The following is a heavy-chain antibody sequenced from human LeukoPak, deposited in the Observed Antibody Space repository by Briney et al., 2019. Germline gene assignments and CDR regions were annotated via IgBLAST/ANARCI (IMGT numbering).Heavy chain of an antibody. Sequence: SVKVSCKASGGTFSSYAISWVRQAPGPGLEWMGGIIPILGIANYAQKFQGRVTITADKSTSTAYMELSSLRSEDTAVYYCARDSRRGMATIPVDYWGQGTLVTVSS. CDR2: IIPILGIA. CDR1: GGTFSSYA. CDR3: ARDSRRGMATIPVDY. V-gene: IGHV1-69*04. J-gene: IGHJ4*02. D-gene: IGHD5-24*01.